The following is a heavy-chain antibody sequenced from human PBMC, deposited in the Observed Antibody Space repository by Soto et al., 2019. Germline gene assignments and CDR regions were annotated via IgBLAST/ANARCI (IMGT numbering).Heavy chain of an antibody. D-gene: IGHD2-2*01. CDR2: ISGNNGAT. V-gene: IGHV1-18*04. J-gene: IGHJ5*02. CDR3: ARNLKYFRGLGNWFDA. Sequence: QDQLMQSGAEVKKPGASVKVSCKASGYTFAHYGISWVRQAPGQGREWRGWISGNNGATNYAPKMQGRVIMTIDTTTDTAYMDLRSLPSDDTAVYFCARNLKYFRGLGNWFDAWGQGTLVTVSS. CDR1: GYTFAHYG.